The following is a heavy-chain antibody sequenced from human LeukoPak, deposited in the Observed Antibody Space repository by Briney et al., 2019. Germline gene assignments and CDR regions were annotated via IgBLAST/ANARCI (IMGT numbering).Heavy chain of an antibody. V-gene: IGHV1-46*01. D-gene: IGHD3-3*01. J-gene: IGHJ4*02. Sequence: ASVKVSCKASGYTFTSYYMHWVRQAPGEGLEWMGIINPSGGSTTYAQKFQGRVTMTRDTSISTAYMELSRLRSDDTAVYYCARSVFGVVIYDYWGQGTLVTVSS. CDR1: GYTFTSYY. CDR3: ARSVFGVVIYDY. CDR2: INPSGGST.